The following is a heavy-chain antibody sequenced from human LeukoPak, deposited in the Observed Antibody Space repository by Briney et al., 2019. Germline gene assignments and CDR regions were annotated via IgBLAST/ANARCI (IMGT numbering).Heavy chain of an antibody. Sequence: PSETLSLTCTVSGGPISSYYWSWIRQPPGKGLEWIGYVYYSGSTNYNPSLKSRVTISVDTSKNQFSLKLTSVTAADTAVYYCARAYGDYQLDYWGQGTLVTVSS. V-gene: IGHV4-59*08. CDR2: VYYSGST. J-gene: IGHJ4*02. CDR3: ARAYGDYQLDY. CDR1: GGPISSYY. D-gene: IGHD4-17*01.